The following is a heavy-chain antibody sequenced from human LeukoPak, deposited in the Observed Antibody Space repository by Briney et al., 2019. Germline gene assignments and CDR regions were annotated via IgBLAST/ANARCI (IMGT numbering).Heavy chain of an antibody. Sequence: ASVKVSCKASGYTFTNYDINWVRQATGQGLEWMGWINPNSGNTGYAQKFRGRVTITRNTSINTAYMDLSSLTSEDTAVYYCARGSSYDTSSLFDWYFDLWGRGTLVTVSS. CDR1: GYTFTNYD. CDR3: ARGSSYDTSSLFDWYFDL. D-gene: IGHD6-6*01. CDR2: INPNSGNT. J-gene: IGHJ2*01. V-gene: IGHV1-8*03.